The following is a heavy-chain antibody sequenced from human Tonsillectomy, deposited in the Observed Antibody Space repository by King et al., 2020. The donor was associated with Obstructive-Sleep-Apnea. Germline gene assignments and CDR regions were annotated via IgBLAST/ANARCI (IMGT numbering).Heavy chain of an antibody. Sequence: VQLVESGAEVMKPVAAVKVSCRASGDSFSSYPIHWVRKAPGQGLEWLGGINLYYGGTSDPQKFQGRVTMTRDTSTITAYMDMTRLTSDDTAVYYCVGEKSGSYRFDYWGQGTLVTVSS. D-gene: IGHD3-22*01. CDR3: VGEKSGSYRFDY. J-gene: IGHJ4*02. CDR2: INLYYGGT. V-gene: IGHV1-2*02. CDR1: GDSFSSYP.